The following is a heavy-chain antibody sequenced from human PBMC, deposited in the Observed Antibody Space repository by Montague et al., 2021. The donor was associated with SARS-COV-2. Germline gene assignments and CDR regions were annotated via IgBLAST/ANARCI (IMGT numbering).Heavy chain of an antibody. D-gene: IGHD3-22*01. CDR1: DGSFSDYS. CDR2: INHRGST. V-gene: IGHV4-34*01. Sequence: SETLSLTCAVYDGSFSDYSWTWIRQPPGKGLEWIGEINHRGSTNYNPSLKSRVTISVDTSKNQFSLKMTSVTAADTAVYYCARDAPAAYDYDNSGLRHWGQGTLVTVSS. J-gene: IGHJ4*02. CDR3: ARDAPAAYDYDNSGLRH.